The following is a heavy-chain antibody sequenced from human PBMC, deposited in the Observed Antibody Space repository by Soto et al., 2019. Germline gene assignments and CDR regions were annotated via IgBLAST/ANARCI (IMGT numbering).Heavy chain of an antibody. CDR2: ISSSSSYT. V-gene: IGHV3-11*06. CDR3: ARTSRGYCSGGSCYSGRFDP. CDR1: GFTFSDYY. Sequence: GGSLRLSCAASGFTFSDYYMSWIRQAPGKGLEWVSYISSSSSYTNYADSVKGRFTISRDNAKNSLYLQMNSLRAEDTAVYYCARTSRGYCSGGSCYSGRFDPWGQGTLVTVSS. J-gene: IGHJ5*02. D-gene: IGHD2-15*01.